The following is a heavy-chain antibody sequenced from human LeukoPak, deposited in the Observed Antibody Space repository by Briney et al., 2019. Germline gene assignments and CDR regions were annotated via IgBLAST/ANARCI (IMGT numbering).Heavy chain of an antibody. CDR2: IIPIFGTA. CDR3: AREVNGRGDYVWGSYRYLDY. V-gene: IGHV1-69*01. J-gene: IGHJ4*02. CDR1: GGTFSSYA. D-gene: IGHD3-16*02. Sequence: ASVKVSCKASGGTFSSYAISWVRQAPGQGLEWMGGIIPIFGTANYAQKFQGRVTITADESTSTAYMELSSLRSEDTAVYYCAREVNGRGDYVWGSYRYLDYWGQGTLVTVSS.